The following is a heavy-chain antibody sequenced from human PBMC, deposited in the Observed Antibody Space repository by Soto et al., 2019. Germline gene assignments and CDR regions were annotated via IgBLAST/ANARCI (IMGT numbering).Heavy chain of an antibody. CDR3: ARDRGSYGMDV. CDR2: VSPIGTP. CDR1: GDSISGGYY. V-gene: IGHV4-31*03. J-gene: IGHJ6*02. Sequence: QVQLQESGPGLVKPSQTLSLTCSVSGDSISGGYYWSWIRQHPGKGLEWIGYVSPIGTPYYSPSLSSRVSSSMHTSKNQLSLEVRSVSAADTAVYYCARDRGSYGMDVWGQGTTVTVSS.